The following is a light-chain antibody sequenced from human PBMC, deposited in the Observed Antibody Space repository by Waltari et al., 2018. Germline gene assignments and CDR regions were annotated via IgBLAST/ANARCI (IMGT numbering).Light chain of an antibody. Sequence: QSLLTQPPSASGTPGQRVAISCSGSDSNIGTNEVEWSRQPPGTAPEILLHLTNGRPSGGPDRFSGAKSGTSASLAISGVQADDEADYFCAGWDDRVKGVVFGGGTKLTVL. CDR1: DSNIGTNE. CDR2: LTN. V-gene: IGLV1-44*01. J-gene: IGLJ2*01. CDR3: AGWDDRVKGVV.